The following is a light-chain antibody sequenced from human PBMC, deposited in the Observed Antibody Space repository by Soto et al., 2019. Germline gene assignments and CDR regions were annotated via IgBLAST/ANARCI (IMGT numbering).Light chain of an antibody. J-gene: IGKJ2*01. CDR1: QNVSSSY. V-gene: IGKV3-20*01. CDR3: QQYGSSPET. CDR2: GAS. Sequence: EIVLTQSPGTLSLSPGERAILSCRASQNVSSSYLAWYQQKPGQAPRLLIYGASSRATGIPDRFSGSGSGTDFTLTISRLEPEDFAVYYCQQYGSSPETFGQGTKLEIK.